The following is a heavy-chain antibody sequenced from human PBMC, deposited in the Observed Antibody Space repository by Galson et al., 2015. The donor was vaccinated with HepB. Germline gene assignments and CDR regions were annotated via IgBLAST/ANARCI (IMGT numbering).Heavy chain of an antibody. V-gene: IGHV1-24*01. D-gene: IGHD3-22*01. Sequence: SVKVSCKVSGYTLSELSRHWVRQAPGKGLEWMGGFDPEDGETIYAQKFQGRVAMTEDTSSDTAYMELSSLRSEDTAVYYCATPIRTYYYDSSRYPDAFDIWGQGTMVTVSS. CDR1: GYTLSELS. CDR3: ATPIRTYYYDSSRYPDAFDI. CDR2: FDPEDGET. J-gene: IGHJ3*02.